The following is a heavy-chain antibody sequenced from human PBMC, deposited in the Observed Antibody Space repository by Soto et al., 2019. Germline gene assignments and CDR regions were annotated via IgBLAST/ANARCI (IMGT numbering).Heavy chain of an antibody. CDR1: GYTFTSYS. D-gene: IGHD6-13*01. J-gene: IGHJ4*02. Sequence: QVQLVQSGAEVKKPGASVKVSCKASGYTFTSYSISWVRQAPGQGLEWMGWISPNSGNTKYVQKVQGRVTMTTDTSXXKAYMELRSLRSDDTAVYYCARDPSSSWYESAMDHWGQGTLVTVSS. CDR3: ARDPSSSWYESAMDH. CDR2: ISPNSGNT. V-gene: IGHV1-18*01.